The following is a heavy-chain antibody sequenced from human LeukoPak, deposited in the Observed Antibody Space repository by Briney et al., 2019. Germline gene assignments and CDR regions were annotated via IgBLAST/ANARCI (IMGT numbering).Heavy chain of an antibody. V-gene: IGHV4-34*01. CDR2: INHSGST. J-gene: IGHJ6*03. CDR1: GGSFSDYS. Sequence: SETLPLTCAVYGGSFSDYSWSWIRQPPGKGLEWVGEINHSGSTNYNPSLKSRVTISVDTSKNQFSLKLSSVTAADTAVYYCARPSPHYYYYYMDVWGKGTTVTVSS. CDR3: ARPSPHYYYYYMDV.